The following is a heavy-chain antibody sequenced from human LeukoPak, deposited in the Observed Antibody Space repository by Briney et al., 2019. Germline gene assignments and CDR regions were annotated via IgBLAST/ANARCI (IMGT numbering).Heavy chain of an antibody. J-gene: IGHJ4*02. D-gene: IGHD2-2*01. V-gene: IGHV3-48*02. CDR3: ARKFDRQLNLDY. CDR2: ISSGSSTK. Sequence: PGGSLRLSCAASGFTFSSYSMNWVRQAPGKGLEWVSYISSGSSTKYYADSVKGRFTISRDNAKNSLYPQMNSLRDEDTAVYYCARKFDRQLNLDYWGQGTLVTVSS. CDR1: GFTFSSYS.